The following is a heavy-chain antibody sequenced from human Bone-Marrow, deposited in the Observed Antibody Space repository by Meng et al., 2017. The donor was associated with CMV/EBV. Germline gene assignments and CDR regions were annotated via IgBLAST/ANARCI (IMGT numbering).Heavy chain of an antibody. D-gene: IGHD3-3*02. J-gene: IGHJ5*02. CDR2: IYYSGST. V-gene: IGHV4-39*07. Sequence: SFTSYWIGWIRQPPGKGLEWIGSIYYSGSTYYNPSLKSRVTISVDTSKNQFSLKLSSVTAADTAVYYCARDSPLASSKFDPWAQGTLVTVSS. CDR1: SFTSYW. CDR3: ARDSPLASSKFDP.